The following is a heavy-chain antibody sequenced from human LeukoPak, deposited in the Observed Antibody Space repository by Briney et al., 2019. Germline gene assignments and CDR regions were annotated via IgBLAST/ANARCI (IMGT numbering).Heavy chain of an antibody. J-gene: IGHJ4*02. CDR1: GGSFSGYY. V-gene: IGHV4-30-4*08. D-gene: IGHD1-7*01. CDR3: ARAPYWNYDY. CDR2: IYYSGST. Sequence: SETLSLTCAVYGGSFSGYYWSWIRQPPGKGLEWIGYIYYSGSTYYNPSLKSRVTISVDTSKNQFSLKLSSVTAADTAVYYCARAPYWNYDYWGQGTLVTVSS.